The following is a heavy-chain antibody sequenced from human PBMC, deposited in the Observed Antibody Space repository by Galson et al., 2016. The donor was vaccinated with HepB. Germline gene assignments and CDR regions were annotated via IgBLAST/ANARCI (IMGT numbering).Heavy chain of an antibody. D-gene: IGHD1-14*01. Sequence: SVKVSCKASGGSFSSYAISWVRQAPGQGLQWMGGIIPIFGTANYAQKFQGRVTITADKSTSTAYMELSSLRSEDTAVYYYAREGSGLTFDYWGQGTLVTVSS. CDR2: IIPIFGTA. V-gene: IGHV1-69*06. J-gene: IGHJ4*02. CDR1: GGSFSSYA. CDR3: AREGSGLTFDY.